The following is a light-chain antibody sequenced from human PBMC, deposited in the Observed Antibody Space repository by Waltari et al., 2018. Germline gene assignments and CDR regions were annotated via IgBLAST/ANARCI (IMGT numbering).Light chain of an antibody. J-gene: IGLJ1*01. CDR2: GQN. Sequence: SSELTQDPAVSVALGQTVRITCQGDSHRSYYATWYQQKAGQAPILVIYGQNNRPSGIPDRFSGSYSGRTASLTITGAQAEDEADYYCSSRDSGAHRHVFGTGTKVTVL. CDR1: SHRSYY. V-gene: IGLV3-19*01. CDR3: SSRDSGAHRHV.